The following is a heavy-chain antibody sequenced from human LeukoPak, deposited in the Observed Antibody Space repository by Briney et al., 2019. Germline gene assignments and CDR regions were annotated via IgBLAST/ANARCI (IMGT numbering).Heavy chain of an antibody. Sequence: SETLSLTCTVSGGSINSYYWSWIRQPPGKGLEWVAYISYAGRANSNPTLKSRVTISVDTSKNQFSLKLSSVTAADTAVYYCATQLRRDCWGQGTLVTVSS. J-gene: IGHJ4*02. CDR1: GGSINSYY. CDR2: ISYAGRA. D-gene: IGHD5-18*01. V-gene: IGHV4-59*12. CDR3: ATQLRRDC.